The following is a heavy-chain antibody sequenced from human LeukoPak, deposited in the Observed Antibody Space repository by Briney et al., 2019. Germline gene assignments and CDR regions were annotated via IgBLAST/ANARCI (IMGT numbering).Heavy chain of an antibody. V-gene: IGHV3-23*01. CDR2: ISGSGGST. CDR3: VKAARLVAATSYFDH. D-gene: IGHD2-15*01. CDR1: GFTFSSYA. Sequence: QPGGSLRLSCTASGFTFSSYAMTWVRQAPGKGLEWVSGISGSGGSTYYADSVKGRFTISRDNSKNTPYVQMNSLRAEDTAVYYCVKAARLVAATSYFDHWGQGTLVTVSS. J-gene: IGHJ4*02.